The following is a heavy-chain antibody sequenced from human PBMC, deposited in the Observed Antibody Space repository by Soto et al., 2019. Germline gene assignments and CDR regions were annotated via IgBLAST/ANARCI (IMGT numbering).Heavy chain of an antibody. V-gene: IGHV3-13*01. D-gene: IGHD3-22*01. CDR2: IDSAGDA. J-gene: IGHJ3*02. CDR3: ARGDDYDSSGPFSDAFEI. CDR1: GFTFSSHD. Sequence: PGGSLRLSCAASGFTFSSHDMHWVRQVTGKGLEWVSGIDSAGDAKYLASVKGRFTISRENAKNSLHLQMNSLRAGDTAVYYCARGDDYDSSGPFSDAFEIWGQGTMVPVSS.